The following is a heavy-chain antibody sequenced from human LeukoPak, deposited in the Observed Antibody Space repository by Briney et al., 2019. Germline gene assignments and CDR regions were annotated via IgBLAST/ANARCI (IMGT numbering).Heavy chain of an antibody. D-gene: IGHD3-10*01. Sequence: ASVKVSCKASGYTFTSYGIGWVRQAPRQGLEWMGWISAYNGNTNYAQKFQGRVTMTRDTSISTAYMELSRLRSDDTAVYYCVKWFGEGAFDIWGQGTMVTVSS. CDR3: VKWFGEGAFDI. V-gene: IGHV1-18*01. CDR1: GYTFTSYG. CDR2: ISAYNGNT. J-gene: IGHJ3*02.